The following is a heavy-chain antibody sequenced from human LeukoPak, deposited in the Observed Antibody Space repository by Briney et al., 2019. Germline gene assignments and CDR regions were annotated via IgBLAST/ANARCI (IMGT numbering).Heavy chain of an antibody. Sequence: GSLRLSCAASGFTFSDHYMDWVRQAPGKGLEWIGEIYHSGNTNYNPSLKSRAAISLDKSSNQFSLRLTSVTAADTAMYFCAREEMPGKFDYWGQGTLVTVSS. CDR3: AREEMPGKFDY. J-gene: IGHJ4*02. D-gene: IGHD1-26*01. V-gene: IGHV4-4*01. CDR1: GFTFSDHY. CDR2: IYHSGNT.